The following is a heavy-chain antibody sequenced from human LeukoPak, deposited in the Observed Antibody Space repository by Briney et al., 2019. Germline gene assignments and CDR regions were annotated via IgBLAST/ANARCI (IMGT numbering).Heavy chain of an antibody. CDR2: ISLGDSAT. V-gene: IGHV5-51*01. CDR1: GYSLATYW. D-gene: IGHD6-19*01. Sequence: GKSLKISCKVSGYSLATYWIGWVRQLPGKGLEWMGLISLGDSATRYSPSFQGQVTISADKSISTAYLQWSSLKASDTAMYYCAKDISVTEGAFDIWGQGTMVTVSS. CDR3: AKDISVTEGAFDI. J-gene: IGHJ3*02.